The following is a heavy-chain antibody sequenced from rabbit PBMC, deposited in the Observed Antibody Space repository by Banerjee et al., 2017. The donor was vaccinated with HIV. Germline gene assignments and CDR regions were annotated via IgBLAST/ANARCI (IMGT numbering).Heavy chain of an antibody. CDR2: IYTGDGNT. CDR3: ARAPGGAGYGYITWLDL. Sequence: QEQLVESGGGLVQPEGSLKLSCKASGFDFSSSYYMCWVRQAPGKGLEWIACIYTGDGNTYYANWAKGRFTISKTSSTVDLKMTSLTAADTATYFCARAPGGAGYGYITWLDLWGQGTLVTVS. V-gene: IGHV1S45*01. J-gene: IGHJ3*01. CDR1: GFDFSSSYY. D-gene: IGHD6-1*01.